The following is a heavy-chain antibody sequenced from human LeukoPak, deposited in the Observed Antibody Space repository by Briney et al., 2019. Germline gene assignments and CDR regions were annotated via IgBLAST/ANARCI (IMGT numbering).Heavy chain of an antibody. D-gene: IGHD5-18*01. CDR2: IYYSGRT. CDR1: GGSISSYY. J-gene: IGHJ4*02. V-gene: IGHV4-59*08. CDR3: ARHQMRYSYRTLFDY. Sequence: PSETLSLTCTVSGGSISSYYWRWIRQPPGKGLEWIGFIYYSGRTNYNTSLKSRVTISVEKSKNKFSLRLGSVTATDTAEYFCARHQMRYSYRTLFDYWGQGTLVTVSS.